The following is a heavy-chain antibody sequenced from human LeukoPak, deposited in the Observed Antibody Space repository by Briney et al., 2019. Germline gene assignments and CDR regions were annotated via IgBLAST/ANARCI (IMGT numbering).Heavy chain of an antibody. J-gene: IGHJ3*02. CDR3: ARKRGVGVDTNAFDI. V-gene: IGHV1-2*02. D-gene: IGHD3-3*01. CDR1: GHTFSDYY. Sequence: GASVKVSCKASGHTFSDYYMHWVRQAPAQGLEWMAWISPDSVEKKYAQKFQGRVTMTRDTSISTAYMELSRLTSDNTAVYYCARKRGVGVDTNAFDIWGQGTMVTVSS. CDR2: ISPDSVEK.